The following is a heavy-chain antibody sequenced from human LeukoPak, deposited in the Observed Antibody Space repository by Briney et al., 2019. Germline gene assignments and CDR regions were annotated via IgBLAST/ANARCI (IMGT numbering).Heavy chain of an antibody. V-gene: IGHV3-30*02. D-gene: IGHD2-15*01. CDR3: AKGGPLGQDYCSGGSCQIRDALDI. Sequence: PGGSLRLSCAASGFTFSSYGMHWVRQAPGKGLEWVAFIRYDGSNKYSADSVKGRFTISRDNSKNTLYLQMNSLRAEDTAVYYCAKGGPLGQDYCSGGSCQIRDALDIWGQGTMVTVSS. CDR1: GFTFSSYG. J-gene: IGHJ3*02. CDR2: IRYDGSNK.